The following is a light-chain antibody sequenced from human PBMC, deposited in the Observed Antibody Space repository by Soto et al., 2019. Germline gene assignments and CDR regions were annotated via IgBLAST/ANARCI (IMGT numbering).Light chain of an antibody. CDR1: SSDGGGYNY. J-gene: IGLJ1*01. Sequence: QSVLTQPRSVSGSPGQSVTISCTGTSSDGGGYNYVSWYQQRPEKAPKLLIYDVTEGTSGVPDGFSGYKSGNTASLNLSGLQAEDEADYYCCSYALRYPIYVFGTGTKVTVL. CDR3: CSYALRYPIYV. CDR2: DVT. V-gene: IGLV2-11*02.